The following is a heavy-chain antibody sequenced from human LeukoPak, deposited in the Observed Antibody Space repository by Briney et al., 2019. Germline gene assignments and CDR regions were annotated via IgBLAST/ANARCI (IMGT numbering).Heavy chain of an antibody. CDR3: ARDRVGGSYPYYYYYYMDV. V-gene: IGHV4-59*01. D-gene: IGHD1-26*01. Sequence: PSETLSLACTVSGGSISSYYWSWIRQPPGKGLEWIGYIYYSGSTNYNPSLKSRVTISVDTSKNQFSLKLSSVTAADTAVYYCARDRVGGSYPYYYYYYMDVWGKGTTVTVSS. J-gene: IGHJ6*03. CDR1: GGSISSYY. CDR2: IYYSGST.